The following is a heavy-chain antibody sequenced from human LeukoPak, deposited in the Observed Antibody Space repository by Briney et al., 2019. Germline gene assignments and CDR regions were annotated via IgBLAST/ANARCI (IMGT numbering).Heavy chain of an antibody. D-gene: IGHD3-9*01. Sequence: GGSLRLSCAASGFTVSSTYMSWVRQAPGKGLEWVSVIYSAGSTYYADSVKDRFTVSRDNSKNTLYLQMNSLRAEDTAVYYCAKVLRYFMDVWGQGTTVTVSS. CDR3: AKVLRYFMDV. V-gene: IGHV3-66*01. CDR1: GFTVSSTY. J-gene: IGHJ6*02. CDR2: IYSAGST.